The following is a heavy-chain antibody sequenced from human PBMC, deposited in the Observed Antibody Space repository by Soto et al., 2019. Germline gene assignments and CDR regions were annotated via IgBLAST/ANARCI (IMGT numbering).Heavy chain of an antibody. V-gene: IGHV1-46*01. CDR3: ARAGGYSQGYFDL. Sequence: ASVKVSGKASGYTFTSYYMHWVRQAPGQGLEWMGIMSPIAGSTSYAQKFQGRVTMTRDTSTSTVYMELSSLISEDTAVYYCARAGGYSQGYFDLWGRGTLVTVSS. J-gene: IGHJ2*01. CDR1: GYTFTSYY. CDR2: MSPIAGST. D-gene: IGHD5-18*01.